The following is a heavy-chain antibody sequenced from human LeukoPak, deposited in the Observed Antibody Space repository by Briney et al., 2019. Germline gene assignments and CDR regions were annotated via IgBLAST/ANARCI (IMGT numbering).Heavy chain of an antibody. CDR1: GFTFSSYS. CDR2: ISSSSSTI. V-gene: IGHV3-48*01. D-gene: IGHD6-19*01. Sequence: GGSLRLSCAASGFTFSSYSMNWVRQAPGKGLEWVSYISSSSSTIYYADSVKGRFTISRDNANNSLFLQMNSLRAEDTAVYYCAKSNRWLQDYWGQGTLVTVSS. J-gene: IGHJ4*02. CDR3: AKSNRWLQDY.